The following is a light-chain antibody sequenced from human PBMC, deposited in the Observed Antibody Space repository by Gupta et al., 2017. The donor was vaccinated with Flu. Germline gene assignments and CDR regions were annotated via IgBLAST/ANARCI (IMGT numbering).Light chain of an antibody. V-gene: IGKV3-20*01. CDR3: QQDGYSPWT. CDR2: STS. Sequence: VLTQSPDTLSVSPGERVTLSCRASQSVNSSRLSSSHLAWYQQNPGQAPRLLIYSTSSRATGIPDRFSGSGSGTDFTLTISRLEPGDFAIYYCQQDGYSPWTFGQGTKVEIK. CDR1: QSVNSSRLSSSH. J-gene: IGKJ1*01.